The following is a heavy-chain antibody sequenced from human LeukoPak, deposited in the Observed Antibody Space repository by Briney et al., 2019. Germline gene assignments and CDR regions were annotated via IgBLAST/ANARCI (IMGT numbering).Heavy chain of an antibody. D-gene: IGHD3-9*01. CDR1: GFTFSSSA. V-gene: IGHV3-53*01. Sequence: PGGSLRLSCAASGFTFSSSAMHWVRQAPGKGLEWVSVIYSGGSTYYADSVKGRFTISRDNSKNTLYLQMNSLRAEDTAVYYCARGRLGGYDILTGYLYAFDIWGQGTMVTVSS. CDR2: IYSGGST. J-gene: IGHJ3*02. CDR3: ARGRLGGYDILTGYLYAFDI.